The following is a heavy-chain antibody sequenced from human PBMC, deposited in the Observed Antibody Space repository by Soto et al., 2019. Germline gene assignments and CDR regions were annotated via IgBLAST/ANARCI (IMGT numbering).Heavy chain of an antibody. CDR3: ARRYPGEVDDAFDI. Sequence: PSETLSLTCTVCGGTVSSASYYWSWIRQPPGKGLEWIGYIYYSGSTNYNPSLKSRVTISVDTSKNQFSLKLSSVTAADTAVYYCARRYPGEVDDAFDIWGQGTMVTVSS. CDR1: GGTVSSASYY. D-gene: IGHD3-10*01. V-gene: IGHV4-61*01. CDR2: IYYSGST. J-gene: IGHJ3*02.